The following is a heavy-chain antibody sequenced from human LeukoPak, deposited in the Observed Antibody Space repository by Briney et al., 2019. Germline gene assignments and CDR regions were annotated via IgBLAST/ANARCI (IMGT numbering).Heavy chain of an antibody. J-gene: IGHJ4*02. Sequence: GGSLRLSCAASGFTVSSNYMSWVRQPPGKGLEWVSIIYSDRTTNYADSVKGRFTISRDNSKNTVYLQMNSLGADDTAVYYCAREVPPKFDNWGQGTLVTVSS. CDR3: AREVPPKFDN. V-gene: IGHV3-53*01. CDR1: GFTVSSNY. CDR2: IYSDRTT.